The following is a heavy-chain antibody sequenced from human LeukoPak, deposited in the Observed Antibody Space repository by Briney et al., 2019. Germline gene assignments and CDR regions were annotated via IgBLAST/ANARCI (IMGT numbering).Heavy chain of an antibody. D-gene: IGHD2-2*01. Sequence: SETLSLTCAVSGYSISSGYQWAWIRQSPGKGLEWIGSIYHSGSAHYNPSLKSRVTISVETSKNQFSLKLSSVTAADTAVYYCAREEYCSSTSCYDNWFDPWGQGTLVTVSS. J-gene: IGHJ5*02. CDR3: AREEYCSSTSCYDNWFDP. CDR1: GYSISSGYQ. V-gene: IGHV4-38-2*01. CDR2: IYHSGSA.